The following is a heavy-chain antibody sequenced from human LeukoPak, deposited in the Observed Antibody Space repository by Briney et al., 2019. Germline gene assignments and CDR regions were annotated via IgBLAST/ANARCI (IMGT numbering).Heavy chain of an antibody. D-gene: IGHD2-2*01. J-gene: IGHJ5*02. Sequence: ASVKVSCKASGGTFSSYAISWVRRAPGQGLEWMGGIIPIFGTANYAQKFQGRVTITTDESTSTAYMELSSLRSEDTAVYYCASGPGVPAAIMFGWFDPWGQGTLVTVSS. CDR2: IIPIFGTA. V-gene: IGHV1-69*05. CDR3: ASGPGVPAAIMFGWFDP. CDR1: GGTFSSYA.